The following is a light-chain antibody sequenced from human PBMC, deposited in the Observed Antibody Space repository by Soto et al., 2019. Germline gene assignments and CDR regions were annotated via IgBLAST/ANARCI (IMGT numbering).Light chain of an antibody. J-gene: IGKJ2*01. CDR2: GSS. Sequence: EVVLTQSPGTLSLSPGERATLSCRASQSVSNNYFAWYQQKPGQPPTLLIFGSSDRATGIPDRFSGSGSGTYFTLTIGRLEAEDFSVYYCQQYGISPPYTFGQGTKLEIK. CDR1: QSVSNNY. CDR3: QQYGISPPYT. V-gene: IGKV3-20*01.